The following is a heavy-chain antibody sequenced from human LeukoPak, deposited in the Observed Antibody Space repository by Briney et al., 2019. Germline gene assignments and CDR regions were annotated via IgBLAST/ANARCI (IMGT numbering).Heavy chain of an antibody. V-gene: IGHV4-34*01. CDR3: ARALVGARPYYMDV. Sequence: PSETLSLTCAVYGGSFSGYYWSWIRQPPGKGLEWIGEINHSGSTNYNPSLKSRVTISVDTSKNQFSLKLSSVTAADTAVYYCARALVGARPYYMDVWGKGTTVTISS. J-gene: IGHJ6*03. CDR1: GGSFSGYY. CDR2: INHSGST. D-gene: IGHD1-26*01.